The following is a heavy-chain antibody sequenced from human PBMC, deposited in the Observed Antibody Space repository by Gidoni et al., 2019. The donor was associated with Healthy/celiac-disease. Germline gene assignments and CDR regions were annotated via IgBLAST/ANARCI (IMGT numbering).Heavy chain of an antibody. Sequence: QVQLVESGGGVVQPGRSLRLSCAASGFTFSSYGMQWVRQAPGKGLEWVAVIWYDGSNKYYADSVKGRFTISRDNSKNTLYLQMNSLRAEDTAVYYCARDLTGYSRWFDPWGQGTLVTVSS. CDR1: GFTFSSYG. CDR3: ARDLTGYSRWFDP. J-gene: IGHJ5*02. V-gene: IGHV3-33*01. D-gene: IGHD1-1*01. CDR2: IWYDGSNK.